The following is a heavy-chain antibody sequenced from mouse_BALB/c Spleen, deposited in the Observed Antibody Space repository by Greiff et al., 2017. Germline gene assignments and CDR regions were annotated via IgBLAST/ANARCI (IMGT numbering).Heavy chain of an antibody. CDR3: ARDITERGYAMDY. Sequence: EVQLVESGGGLVKPGGSLKLSCAASGFTFSSYAMSWVRQSPEKRLEWVAEISSGGSYTYYPDTVTGRFTISRANAKNTLYLEMSSLRSEDTAMYYCARDITERGYAMDYWGQGTSVTVSS. CDR1: GFTFSSYA. V-gene: IGHV5-9-4*01. CDR2: ISSGGSYT. J-gene: IGHJ4*01.